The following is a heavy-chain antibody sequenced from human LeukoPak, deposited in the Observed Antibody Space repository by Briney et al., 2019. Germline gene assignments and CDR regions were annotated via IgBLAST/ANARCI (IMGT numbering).Heavy chain of an antibody. CDR1: GGSFSGYY. CDR2: INHSGST. Sequence: SETLSLTCAVYGGSFSGYYWGWIRQPPGKGLEWIGEINHSGSTNYNPSLRSRVTISVDTSKNQFSLKLSSVTAADTAVYYCAREDGYNQNGGFDYWGQGTLVTVSS. J-gene: IGHJ4*02. D-gene: IGHD5-24*01. CDR3: AREDGYNQNGGFDY. V-gene: IGHV4-34*01.